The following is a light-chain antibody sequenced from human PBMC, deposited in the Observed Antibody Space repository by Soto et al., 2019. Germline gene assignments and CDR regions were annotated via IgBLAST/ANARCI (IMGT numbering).Light chain of an antibody. CDR3: QQYNNWPRQLT. Sequence: EIVMTQFPATLSLSPGQRATLSCRASQTVGVNLAWYQHKRGQSPRLLIYGASTRATGVSDRFSGSGSGTEFTLTISSLQADDFAVYSCQQYNNWPRQLTFGGGTKVDIK. J-gene: IGKJ4*01. CDR2: GAS. CDR1: QTVGVN. V-gene: IGKV3-15*01.